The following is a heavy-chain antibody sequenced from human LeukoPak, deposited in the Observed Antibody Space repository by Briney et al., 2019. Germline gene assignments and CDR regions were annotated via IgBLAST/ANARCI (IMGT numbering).Heavy chain of an antibody. V-gene: IGHV4-39*07. D-gene: IGHD5-24*01. CDR2: IYWSGNT. CDR1: DGSISSSTYY. CDR3: ATGDGYNSYYFNQ. J-gene: IGHJ4*02. Sequence: SETLSLTCTVSDGSISSSTYYWGWIRQPPGKGLEWIGSIYWSGNTYYNPSLKSRVTVLVDKCKNVFSLKLNSVTAADTALYYCATGDGYNSYYFNQWGQGILVTVSS.